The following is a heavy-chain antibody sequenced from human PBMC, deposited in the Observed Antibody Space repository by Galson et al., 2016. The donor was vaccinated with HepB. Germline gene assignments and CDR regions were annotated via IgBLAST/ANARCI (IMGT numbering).Heavy chain of an antibody. D-gene: IGHD1-14*01. V-gene: IGHV3-23*01. CDR3: ANDPRRDENREDTY. Sequence: SLRLSCAGSGITLNSNIMNWVRQAPGKGLEWVSVISAIGDTTYYADSVKGRFTVSRDDSKNTLFLQLSNLRAEDTAIYYCANDPRRDENREDTYWGQGTQVTGSS. CDR2: ISAIGDTT. J-gene: IGHJ4*02. CDR1: GITLNSNI.